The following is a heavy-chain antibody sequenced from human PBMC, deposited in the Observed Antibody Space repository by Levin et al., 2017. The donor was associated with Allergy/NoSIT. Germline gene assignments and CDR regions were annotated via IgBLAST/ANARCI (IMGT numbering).Heavy chain of an antibody. CDR2: IDPSDSYT. D-gene: IGHD6-13*01. CDR1: GYSFTSYW. Sequence: GESLKISCKGSGYSFTSYWISWVRQMPGKGLEWMGRIDPSDSYTNYSPSFQGHVTISADKSISTAYLQWSSLKASDTAMYYCARSTAITAAGQACGWDDYWGQGTLVTVSS. J-gene: IGHJ4*02. V-gene: IGHV5-10-1*01. CDR3: ARSTAITAAGQACGWDDY.